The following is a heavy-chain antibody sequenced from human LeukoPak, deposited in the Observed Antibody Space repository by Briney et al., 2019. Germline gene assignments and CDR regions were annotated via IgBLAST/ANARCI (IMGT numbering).Heavy chain of an antibody. J-gene: IGHJ4*02. D-gene: IGHD6-19*01. CDR3: ARGGIAVAGTVDFDY. CDR2: INHSGST. V-gene: IGHV4-34*01. CDR1: GGSFSGHY. Sequence: PSETLSLTCAVYGGSFSGHYWSWIRQPPGKGLEWIGEINHSGSTNYNPSLKSRVTISVDTSKNQFSLKLSSVSAADTAVYYCARGGIAVAGTVDFDYWGQGTLVTVSS.